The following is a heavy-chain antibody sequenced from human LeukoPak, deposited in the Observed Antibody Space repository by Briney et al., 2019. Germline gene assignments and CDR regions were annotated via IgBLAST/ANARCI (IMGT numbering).Heavy chain of an antibody. CDR1: GFTFSSYA. J-gene: IGHJ4*02. V-gene: IGHV3-23*01. CDR3: VKGGRFLEWLFGDS. CDR2: FSGSGGST. Sequence: GGSLRLSCAASGFTFSSYAMSWVRQAPGKGLECISGFSGSGGSTYYADSVKGRFTISRDNSKNTLYLQMSSLRAEDTAVYYCVKGGRFLEWLFGDSWGQGTLVTVSS. D-gene: IGHD3-3*01.